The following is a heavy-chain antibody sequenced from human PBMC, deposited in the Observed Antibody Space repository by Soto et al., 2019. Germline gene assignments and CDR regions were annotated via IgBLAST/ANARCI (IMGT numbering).Heavy chain of an antibody. CDR3: ARESRSDCRSATCYSWFDP. D-gene: IGHD2-2*01. CDR1: GGSITSYY. Sequence: NPSETLSLTCTVSGGSITSYYWSWLRQPAGKGLEWIGHIYPSGTTNYNPSLKSRVTMSVDTSKTHFSLKLSSVTAADTAVYYCARESRSDCRSATCYSWFDPWGQGTLVTVSS. J-gene: IGHJ5*02. V-gene: IGHV4-4*07. CDR2: IYPSGTT.